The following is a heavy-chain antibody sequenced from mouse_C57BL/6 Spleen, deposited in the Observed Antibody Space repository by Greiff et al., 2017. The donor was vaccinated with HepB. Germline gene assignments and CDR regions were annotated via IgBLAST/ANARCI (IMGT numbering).Heavy chain of an antibody. CDR2: ISDGGSYT. CDR3: ARDGRLGPFDY. Sequence: DVKLVESGGGLVKPGGSLKLSCAASGFTFSSYAMSWVRQTPETRLEWVATISDGGSYTYYPDNVKGRFTISRDNAKNNRYLQMSHLKSEDTAMYYCARDGRLGPFDYWGQGTTLTVSS. D-gene: IGHD4-1*01. V-gene: IGHV5-4*01. CDR1: GFTFSSYA. J-gene: IGHJ2*01.